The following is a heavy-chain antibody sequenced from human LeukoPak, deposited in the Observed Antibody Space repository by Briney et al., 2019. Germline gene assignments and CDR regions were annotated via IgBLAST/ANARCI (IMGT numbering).Heavy chain of an antibody. V-gene: IGHV3-23*01. CDR2: TSGSGGST. Sequence: RGSLRLSCAASGFIFSSYAMSWVRQAPGKGLEWGSATSGSGGSTYYADSVKGRFTISRDNSKNTLYLQMNSLRAEDTAVHYCAKSPRGDTQRATLFFDYWGQGTLVTVSS. D-gene: IGHD5-24*01. J-gene: IGHJ4*02. CDR1: GFIFSSYA. CDR3: AKSPRGDTQRATLFFDY.